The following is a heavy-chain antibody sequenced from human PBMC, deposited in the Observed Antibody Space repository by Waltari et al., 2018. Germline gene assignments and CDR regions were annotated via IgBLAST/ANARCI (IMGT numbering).Heavy chain of an antibody. V-gene: IGHV4-4*07. Sequence: QVHLQESGPGRLKPSETLSLTCTVPGGFVNNLYWSWIRRPAGKGLEWIGRVFSSGSTNYNSSRKSRVTMSVDTSKNQISLKLTSVTAADTGIYYCARGRGLQGFNFYYDMDVWGKGSAVTVSS. CDR3: ARGRGLQGFNFYYDMDV. CDR2: VFSSGST. D-gene: IGHD4-4*01. CDR1: GGFVNNLY. J-gene: IGHJ6*03.